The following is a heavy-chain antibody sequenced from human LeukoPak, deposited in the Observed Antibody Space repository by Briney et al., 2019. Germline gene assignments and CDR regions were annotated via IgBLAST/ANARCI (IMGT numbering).Heavy chain of an antibody. CDR3: ARALNYYESSGLRSAFDY. D-gene: IGHD3-22*01. Sequence: PGGSLRLSCAASGFTFSSYAMHWVRQAPGKGLEWVAVLSYDGSNKYYADSVKGRFTISRDNSKNTLYLQMNSLRAEDTAVYYCARALNYYESSGLRSAFDYWGQGTLVTVSS. CDR1: GFTFSSYA. J-gene: IGHJ4*02. CDR2: LSYDGSNK. V-gene: IGHV3-30*04.